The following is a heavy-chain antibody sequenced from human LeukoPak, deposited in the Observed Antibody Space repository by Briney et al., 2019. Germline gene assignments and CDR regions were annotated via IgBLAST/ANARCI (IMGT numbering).Heavy chain of an antibody. J-gene: IGHJ4*02. Sequence: GGFLRLSCAASGFTFSSYAMHWVRQAPGKGLEWVSLIRGRVYGATTEYAPSVKGRFAMSRDDSKSIAYLQMNSLKSEDTAMYYCSRERAGVFQYWGQGILVTVSS. CDR3: SRERAGVFQY. V-gene: IGHV3-49*04. CDR1: GFTFSSYA. CDR2: IRGRVYGATT.